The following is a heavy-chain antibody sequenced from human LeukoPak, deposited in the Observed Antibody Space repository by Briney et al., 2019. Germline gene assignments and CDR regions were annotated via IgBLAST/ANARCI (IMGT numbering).Heavy chain of an antibody. Sequence: ASVKVSCKASGYTFTSYAMHWMRQAPGQRLEWMGWINAGNGNTKYSQKFQGRVTITRDTSASTAYMELSSLRSEDTAVYYCARVRWLKQWLVGLDYWGQGTLVTVSS. V-gene: IGHV1-3*01. J-gene: IGHJ4*02. CDR1: GYTFTSYA. CDR2: INAGNGNT. CDR3: ARVRWLKQWLVGLDY. D-gene: IGHD6-19*01.